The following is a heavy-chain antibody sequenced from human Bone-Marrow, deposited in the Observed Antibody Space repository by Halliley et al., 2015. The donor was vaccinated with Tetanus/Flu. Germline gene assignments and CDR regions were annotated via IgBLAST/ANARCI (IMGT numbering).Heavy chain of an antibody. J-gene: IGHJ5*02. CDR3: ARSTLRKEFDP. D-gene: IGHD4-17*01. V-gene: IGHV4-31*02. Sequence: GLEWIGYIFYRGTPYSNPSLESRVTISVDTSKNQFSLSLNSVTAADTAVYYCARSTLRKEFDPWGQGTLVIVSS. CDR2: IFYRGTP.